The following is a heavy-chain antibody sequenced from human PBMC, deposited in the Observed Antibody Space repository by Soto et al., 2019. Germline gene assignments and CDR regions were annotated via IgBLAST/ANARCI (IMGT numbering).Heavy chain of an antibody. D-gene: IGHD2-15*01. CDR2: ISNRGDT. CDR1: GFIVSDTY. CDR3: AREPRYCRGGSCSITGDAYDI. Sequence: EVQLVESGGGLVQPGGSLRLSCTASGFIVSDTYVNWVRQAPGKGLEWVSVISNRGDTHYADSVRGRFSISREISDNTLHLQMNTLRVEDTAVYYCAREPRYCRGGSCSITGDAYDIWGQGTMFTVSS. J-gene: IGHJ3*02. V-gene: IGHV3-66*01.